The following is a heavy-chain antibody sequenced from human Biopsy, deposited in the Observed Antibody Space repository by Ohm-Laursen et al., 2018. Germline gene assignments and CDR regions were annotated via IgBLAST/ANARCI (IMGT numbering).Heavy chain of an antibody. CDR3: ARVAGGYAYYYGMDV. V-gene: IGHV4-38-2*01. CDR1: GYSVTNDYY. D-gene: IGHD5-12*01. CDR2: IYYDGIT. J-gene: IGHJ6*02. Sequence: SDTLSLTCAVSGYSVTNDYYWGWIRQPPGKGLEWIGNIYYDGITYYNPSLKSRVAMSVDTSKNQFSLRLTSVTAAGTAVYYCARVAGGYAYYYGMDVWGQGTTVIVSS.